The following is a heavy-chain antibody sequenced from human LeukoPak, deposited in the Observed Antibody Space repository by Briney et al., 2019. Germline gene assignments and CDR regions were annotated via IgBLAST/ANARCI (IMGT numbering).Heavy chain of an antibody. V-gene: IGHV1-2*04. J-gene: IGHJ3*02. Sequence: ASVKVSCKASGYTFTGYYMHWVRRAPGQGLEWMGWINPNSGGTNYAQKFQGWVTMTRDTSISTAYMELSRLRSDDTAVYYCARVHWTDAFDIWGQGTMVTVSS. CDR3: ARVHWTDAFDI. CDR1: GYTFTGYY. D-gene: IGHD3/OR15-3a*01. CDR2: INPNSGGT.